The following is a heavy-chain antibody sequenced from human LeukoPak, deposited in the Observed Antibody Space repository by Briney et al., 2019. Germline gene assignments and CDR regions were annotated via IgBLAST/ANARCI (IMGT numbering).Heavy chain of an antibody. V-gene: IGHV3-30-3*01. CDR3: ARDRGMVRGEVLDY. Sequence: GRPLRLSCAASGFTFSSYAMHWVRQAPGKGLEGVAVISFDGNNEYYADSMKGRFTISRDNSKNTVYVQMNSLRAEDTAMYYCARDRGMVRGEVLDYWGQGTLVTVSS. D-gene: IGHD3-10*01. CDR1: GFTFSSYA. CDR2: ISFDGNNE. J-gene: IGHJ4*02.